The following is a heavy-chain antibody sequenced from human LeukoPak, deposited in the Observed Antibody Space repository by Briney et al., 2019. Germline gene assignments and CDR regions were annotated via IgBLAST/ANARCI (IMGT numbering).Heavy chain of an antibody. CDR2: ISSSSSYT. Sequence: GGSLRLSCAASGFTFSDYYMSWIRQAPGKGLEWVSYISSSSSYTNYADSVKGRFTISRDNAKNSLYRQMNSLRAEDTAVYYCARDYDFWSGLDCWGQGTLVTVSS. CDR3: ARDYDFWSGLDC. V-gene: IGHV3-11*05. J-gene: IGHJ4*02. CDR1: GFTFSDYY. D-gene: IGHD3-3*01.